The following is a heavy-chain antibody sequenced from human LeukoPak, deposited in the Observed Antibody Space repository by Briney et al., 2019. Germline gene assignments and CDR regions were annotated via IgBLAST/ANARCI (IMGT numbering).Heavy chain of an antibody. CDR1: GFTFSSYG. CDR3: ARDRGFGYSSGWFYYGMDV. CDR2: IWYDGSNK. J-gene: IGHJ6*02. Sequence: GGSLRLSCAASGFTFSSYGMHWVRQAPGKGLEWVAVIWYDGSNKYYADSVKGRFTISRGNSKNTLYLQMNSLRAEDTAVYYCARDRGFGYSSGWFYYGMDVWGQGTTVTVSS. D-gene: IGHD6-19*01. V-gene: IGHV3-33*01.